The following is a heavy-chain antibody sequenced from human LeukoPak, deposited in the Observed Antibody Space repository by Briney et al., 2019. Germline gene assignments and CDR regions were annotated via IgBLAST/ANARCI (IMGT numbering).Heavy chain of an antibody. V-gene: IGHV4-39*07. Sequence: SETLSLTCTVSGGPISSGDYYWGWIRQPPGMGPEWIGSINYRGTTYYNPSLQSRVAISVDTSKNQFSLQLTSVTATDTAVYYCARVSRDSGNYYTFLDYWGQGTLVAVSS. J-gene: IGHJ4*02. CDR2: INYRGTT. CDR3: ARVSRDSGNYYTFLDY. D-gene: IGHD1-26*01. CDR1: GGPISSGDYY.